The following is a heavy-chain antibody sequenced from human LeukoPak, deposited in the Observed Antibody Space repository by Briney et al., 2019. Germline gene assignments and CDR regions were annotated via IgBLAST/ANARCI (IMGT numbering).Heavy chain of an antibody. CDR1: GGSISSYY. CDR2: IYTSGST. V-gene: IGHV4-4*07. CDR3: ARDQGSGSYPLGGFDY. J-gene: IGHJ4*02. D-gene: IGHD1-26*01. Sequence: SETLSLTCTVSGGSISSYYWSWIRQPAGKGLEWIGRIYTSGSTNYNPSLKSRVTMSVDTSKNQFSLKLSSVTAADTAVYYCARDQGSGSYPLGGFDYWGQGTLVTASS.